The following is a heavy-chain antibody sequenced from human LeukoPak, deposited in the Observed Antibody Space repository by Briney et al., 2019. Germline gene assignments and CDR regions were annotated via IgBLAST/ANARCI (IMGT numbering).Heavy chain of an antibody. CDR2: VNPRSGDA. Sequence: GASVKVSCKASGYTFISYNINWLRQATGQGLEWMGWVNPRSGDAGYLQKFQGRLTITRDSSIDTAYMDLSGLSSEDTAIYCARGVPLGYCTYGVCYPPYYFDYWGQGTLVTASS. J-gene: IGHJ4*02. V-gene: IGHV1-8*03. CDR1: GYTFISYN. D-gene: IGHD2-8*01. CDR3: ARGVPLGYCTYGVCYPPYYFDY.